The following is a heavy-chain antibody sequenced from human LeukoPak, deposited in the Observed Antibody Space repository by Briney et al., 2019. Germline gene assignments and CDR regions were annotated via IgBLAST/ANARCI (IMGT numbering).Heavy chain of an antibody. CDR1: GGSISSYY. J-gene: IGHJ4*02. CDR2: IYYSGST. Sequence: PSETLSLTCTVSGGSISSYYWSWIRQPPGKGLEWIGSIYYSGSTYYNPSLKSRVTISVDTSKNQFSLKLSSVTAADTAVYYCARSGKYSSSWYVAYWGQGTLVTVSS. CDR3: ARSGKYSSSWYVAY. D-gene: IGHD6-13*01. V-gene: IGHV4-39*01.